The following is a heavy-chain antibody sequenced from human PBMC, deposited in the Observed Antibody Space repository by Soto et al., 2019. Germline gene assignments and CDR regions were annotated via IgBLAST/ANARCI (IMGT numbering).Heavy chain of an antibody. D-gene: IGHD2-8*01. CDR2: IKQDGSEK. J-gene: IGHJ4*02. CDR3: AREGKYCTNGVCYMVY. Sequence: GGSLRLCCAASGFTFSSYWMSGVRQAPGKGLEWVANIKQDGSEKYYVDSVKGRFTISRDNAKSSLYLQMNSLRAEDTAVYYCAREGKYCTNGVCYMVYWGQGTLVTVS. V-gene: IGHV3-7*01. CDR1: GFTFSSYW.